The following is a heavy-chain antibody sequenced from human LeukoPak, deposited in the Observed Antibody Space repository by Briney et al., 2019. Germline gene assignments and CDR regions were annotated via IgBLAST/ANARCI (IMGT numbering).Heavy chain of an antibody. CDR3: ARIPGKQWLSYYYYYGMDV. Sequence: ASVKVPCKASGYTFTSYDINWVRQATGQGLEWMGWMNPNSGNTGYAQKFQGRVTMTRNTSISTAYMELSSLRSEDTAVYYCARIPGKQWLSYYYYYGMDVWGQGTTVTVSS. D-gene: IGHD6-19*01. V-gene: IGHV1-8*01. CDR1: GYTFTSYD. J-gene: IGHJ6*02. CDR2: MNPNSGNT.